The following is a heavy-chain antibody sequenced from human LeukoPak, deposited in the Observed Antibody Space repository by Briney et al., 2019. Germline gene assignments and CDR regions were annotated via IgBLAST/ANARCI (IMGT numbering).Heavy chain of an antibody. Sequence: SETPSLTCTGSGGSISSYYWSWIRQPPGKGLEWIGYIYYSGSTNYNPSLKSRVTISVDTSKNQFSLKLSSVTAADTAVYYCARGINWVDYWGQGTLVTVSS. CDR1: GGSISSYY. CDR2: IYYSGST. J-gene: IGHJ4*02. D-gene: IGHD7-27*01. CDR3: ARGINWVDY. V-gene: IGHV4-59*01.